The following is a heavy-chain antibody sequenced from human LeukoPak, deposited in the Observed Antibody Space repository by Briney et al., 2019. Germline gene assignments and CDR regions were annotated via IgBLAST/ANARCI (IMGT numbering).Heavy chain of an antibody. V-gene: IGHV4-4*07. CDR2: IYTSGST. CDR3: ARDSPGPTDYGDYVP. CDR1: GGSISSYY. J-gene: IGHJ5*02. D-gene: IGHD4-17*01. Sequence: SETLSLTCTVSGGSISSYYWSWIRQPAGKGLEWIGRIYTSGSTNYNPSLKSRVTISVDKSKNQFSLKLSSVTAADTAVYYCARDSPGPTDYGDYVPWGQGTLLTVSS.